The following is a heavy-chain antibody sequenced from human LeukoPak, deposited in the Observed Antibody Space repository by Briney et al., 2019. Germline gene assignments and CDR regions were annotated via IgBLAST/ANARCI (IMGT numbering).Heavy chain of an antibody. Sequence: ASVKVSCKASGYTFTGYYMHWVRQAPGQGLEWMGWINPNSGGTNYAQKFQGRVTMTRDTSISTAYMELSRLRSEDTAVYYCARTTNYGSGSYYKNYYYYMDVWGKGTTVTVSS. V-gene: IGHV1-2*02. CDR2: INPNSGGT. CDR3: ARTTNYGSGSYYKNYYYYMDV. J-gene: IGHJ6*03. D-gene: IGHD3-10*01. CDR1: GYTFTGYY.